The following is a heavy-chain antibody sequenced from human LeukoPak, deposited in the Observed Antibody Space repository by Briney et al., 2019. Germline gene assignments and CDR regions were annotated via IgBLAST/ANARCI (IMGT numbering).Heavy chain of an antibody. J-gene: IGHJ5*02. D-gene: IGHD6-19*01. Sequence: GESLKISCKHSEYSFPNYRIGWVRQMPGKGLEWMGIIYPDDSDTRYSPSFQGQVTISADKSISTAYLQWSSLKASDTAMYYCARREEQWLGNWFDPWGQGTLVTVSS. V-gene: IGHV5-51*01. CDR2: IYPDDSDT. CDR1: EYSFPNYR. CDR3: ARREEQWLGNWFDP.